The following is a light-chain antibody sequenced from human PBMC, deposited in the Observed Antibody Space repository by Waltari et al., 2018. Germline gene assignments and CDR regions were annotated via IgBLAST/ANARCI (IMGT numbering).Light chain of an antibody. CDR1: KLGDKY. CDR3: QAWDSSPVV. J-gene: IGLJ2*01. CDR2: PDR. Sequence: SYELTQPPSVSVSPGQTASITCSGDKLGDKYACWYQQKPGQSPVLVIYPDRERPSGIPGRFSGSNSGNTAPLTIGGTQAMDEADYYCQAWDSSPVVFGGGTKLTVL. V-gene: IGLV3-1*01.